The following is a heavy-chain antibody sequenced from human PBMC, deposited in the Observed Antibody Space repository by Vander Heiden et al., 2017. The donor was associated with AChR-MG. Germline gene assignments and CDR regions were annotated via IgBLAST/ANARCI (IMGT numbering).Heavy chain of an antibody. J-gene: IGHJ6*02. CDR1: GFTVSRNY. V-gene: IGHV3-53*02. CDR3: ARDMIGVAGGIYYYYGMDV. CDR2: IYSGGST. D-gene: IGHD3-22*01. Sequence: EVQLVETGGGLIQPGGSLRLSCAASGFTVSRNYMSGVGQAPGKGLEWVSVIYSGGSTYYADSVKGRFTISRDNSKNTLYLQMNSLRAEETAVYYCARDMIGVAGGIYYYYGMDVWGQGPTVTVSS.